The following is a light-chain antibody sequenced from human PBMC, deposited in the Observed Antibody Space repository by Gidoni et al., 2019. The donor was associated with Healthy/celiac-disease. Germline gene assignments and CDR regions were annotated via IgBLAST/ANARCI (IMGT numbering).Light chain of an antibody. J-gene: IGKJ4*01. V-gene: IGKV1-5*01. CDR1: QSISSW. Sequence: DIQMSQSPSTLSASVGDRVTITCRASQSISSWLAWYQQKPGKAPKLLIYDASSLESGVPSRFSGSGSGTEFTLNISSLQPDDFANYYCQQYNSYPSTFGGGTKVEIK. CDR2: DAS. CDR3: QQYNSYPST.